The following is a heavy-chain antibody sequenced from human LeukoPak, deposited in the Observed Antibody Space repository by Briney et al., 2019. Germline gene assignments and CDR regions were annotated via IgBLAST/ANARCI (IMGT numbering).Heavy chain of an antibody. CDR3: ARHRLRGGWSDY. CDR1: GFTFSSYS. CDR2: IKQDGSEK. J-gene: IGHJ4*02. Sequence: GGSLRLSCAASGFTFSSYSMSWVRQAPGKGLEWVANIKQDGSEKYYVDSVKGRFTISRDNAKNSLYLQMNSLRAEDTAVYYCARHRLRGGWSDYWGQGTLVTVSS. V-gene: IGHV3-7*03. D-gene: IGHD6-19*01.